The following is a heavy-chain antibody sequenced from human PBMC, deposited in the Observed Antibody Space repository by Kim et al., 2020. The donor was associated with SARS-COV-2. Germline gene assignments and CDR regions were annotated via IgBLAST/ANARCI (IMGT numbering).Heavy chain of an antibody. CDR2: ISWNSGSI. D-gene: IGHD6-13*01. Sequence: GGSRRLSCAASGFTFDDYAMHWVRQAPGKGLEWVSGISWNSGSIGYADSVKGRFTISRDNANNSLYLQMNSLRAEDTALYYCAKASPGIAAAGTGGGMDVWGQGTTVTVSS. V-gene: IGHV3-9*01. J-gene: IGHJ6*02. CDR3: AKASPGIAAAGTGGGMDV. CDR1: GFTFDDYA.